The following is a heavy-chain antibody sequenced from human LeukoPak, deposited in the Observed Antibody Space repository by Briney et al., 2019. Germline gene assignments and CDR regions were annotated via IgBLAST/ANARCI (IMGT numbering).Heavy chain of an antibody. D-gene: IGHD1-26*01. CDR1: GFTFSSYA. CDR2: ISGSGGNT. V-gene: IGHV3-23*01. Sequence: QPGGSLRLSCAASGFTFSSYAMSWVRQPPGKRLNWVSSISGSGGNTFYADSVKGRFTISRDNSKNTLYLQMNSLRPEDTAVYYCTRGSGSYSANFDYWGQGTLVTVSS. CDR3: TRGSGSYSANFDY. J-gene: IGHJ4*02.